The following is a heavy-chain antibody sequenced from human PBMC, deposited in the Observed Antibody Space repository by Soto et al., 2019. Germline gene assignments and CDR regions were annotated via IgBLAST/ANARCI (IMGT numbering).Heavy chain of an antibody. CDR1: GFTVSSNY. Sequence: EVQLVETGGGLIQSGGSLRLSYAASGFTVSSNYMSWVRQAPGKGLEWVSVMYNGDRTYYADSVKGRFTISRDKSKNTLYLQMNGLRAEDTAVYYCARGHYIWGSYRLDYWGQGTLVTVSS. D-gene: IGHD3-16*02. CDR2: MYNGDRT. J-gene: IGHJ4*02. V-gene: IGHV3-53*02. CDR3: ARGHYIWGSYRLDY.